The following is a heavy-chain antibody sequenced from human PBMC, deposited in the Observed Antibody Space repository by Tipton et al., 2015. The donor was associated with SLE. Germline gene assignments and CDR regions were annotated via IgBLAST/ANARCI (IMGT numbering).Heavy chain of an antibody. Sequence: QSGAEVKKPGASVKVSCKASGYTFTSYGISWVRQAPGQGLEWMGWISAYNGNTNYAQKLQGRVTMTTDTSTSTAYMELRSLRSDDTAVYYCASGARLSTVTTTEGYYYGMDVWGQGTTVTVSS. J-gene: IGHJ6*02. CDR2: ISAYNGNT. CDR3: ASGARLSTVTTTEGYYYGMDV. CDR1: GYTFTSYG. D-gene: IGHD4-11*01. V-gene: IGHV1-18*01.